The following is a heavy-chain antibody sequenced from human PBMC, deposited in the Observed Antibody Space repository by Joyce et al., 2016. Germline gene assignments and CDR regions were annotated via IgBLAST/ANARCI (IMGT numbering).Heavy chain of an antibody. CDR3: AREYGGTFYFDY. Sequence: QVQLVQSGAEVKNPGASVKVSCKASGCSFSGYYIHWVRQAPGQGLEWMGWINPDRGGTIYAQKFQGRVTMTRDTSISTVYLELGRLTSDDTALYYCAREYGGTFYFDYWGQVTLVTVSS. CDR2: INPDRGGT. V-gene: IGHV1-2*02. CDR1: GCSFSGYY. J-gene: IGHJ4*02. D-gene: IGHD4-23*01.